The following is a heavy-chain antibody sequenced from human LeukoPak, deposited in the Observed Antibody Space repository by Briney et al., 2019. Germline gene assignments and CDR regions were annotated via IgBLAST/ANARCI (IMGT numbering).Heavy chain of an antibody. V-gene: IGHV3-23*01. J-gene: IGHJ4*02. CDR3: AKDHSWYSGSGPSYDY. CDR1: GIIFSTYG. D-gene: IGHD3-10*01. Sequence: GGSLRLSCAASGIIFSTYGMSWVRQAPGKGLEWVSAISGSGDSAYYADSVKGRFTISRDNSKSTLYLQMNSLRAEDTAIYYCAKDHSWYSGSGPSYDYWGQGTLVTVSS. CDR2: ISGSGDSA.